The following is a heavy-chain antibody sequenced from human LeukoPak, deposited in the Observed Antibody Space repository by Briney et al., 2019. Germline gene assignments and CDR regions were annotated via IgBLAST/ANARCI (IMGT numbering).Heavy chain of an antibody. CDR3: ARDSGTVTTLAFFDY. CDR1: GGSFSGYY. J-gene: IGHJ4*02. Sequence: PSETLSLTCAVYGGSFSGYYWSWIRQPPGKGLEWIGEINHSGSTSYNPSLKSRVTISVDTSKNQFSLKLSSVTAADTAVYYCARDSGTVTTLAFFDYWGQGTLVTVSS. V-gene: IGHV4-34*01. CDR2: INHSGST. D-gene: IGHD4-17*01.